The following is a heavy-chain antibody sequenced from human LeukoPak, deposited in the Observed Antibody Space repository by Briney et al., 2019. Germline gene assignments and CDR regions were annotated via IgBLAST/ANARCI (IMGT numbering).Heavy chain of an antibody. V-gene: IGHV5-51*01. D-gene: IGHD2-15*01. CDR2: IYPGDSDT. Sequence: GESLKISCKGSGYSFTSYWIGWVRQMPGKGLEWMGIIYPGDSDTRYSPSFQGQVTISADKSISTAYLQWSSLKASDTATYYCARQSICSGGRCYSYFDLWGRGTLVTVSS. CDR3: ARQSICSGGRCYSYFDL. CDR1: GYSFTSYW. J-gene: IGHJ2*01.